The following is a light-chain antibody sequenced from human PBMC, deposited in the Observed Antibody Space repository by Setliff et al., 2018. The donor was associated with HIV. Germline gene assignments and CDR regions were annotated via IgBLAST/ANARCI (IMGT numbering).Light chain of an antibody. V-gene: IGLV3-21*03. CDR3: QVWDSSSDHHV. CDR1: NIGSKS. J-gene: IGLJ1*01. Sequence: SYELTQPPSVSVAPGKTARITCGGNNIGSKSVHLYQQKPGQAPVLVVYDASDRPSGIPERFSGSNSGNTATLTISRVEAGDEADYYCQVWDSSSDHHVFGTGTKVTV. CDR2: DAS.